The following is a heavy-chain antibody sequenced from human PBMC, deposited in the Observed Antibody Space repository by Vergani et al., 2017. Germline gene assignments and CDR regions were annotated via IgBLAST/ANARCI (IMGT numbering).Heavy chain of an antibody. Sequence: QLQLQESGPGLVKPSETLSLTCTVSGGSISSSSYYWGWIRQPPGKGLEWIGEINHSGSTNYNPSLKSRVTISVDTAKNQFSLKLSSVTAADTAVYYCARGYYDFWSGYLNYGDDAFDIWGQGTMVTVSS. D-gene: IGHD3-3*01. CDR1: GGSISSSSYY. CDR3: ARGYYDFWSGYLNYGDDAFDI. CDR2: INHSGST. V-gene: IGHV4-39*07. J-gene: IGHJ3*02.